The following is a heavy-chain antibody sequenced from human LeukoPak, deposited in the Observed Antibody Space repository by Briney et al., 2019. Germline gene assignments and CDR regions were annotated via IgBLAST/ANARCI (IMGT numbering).Heavy chain of an antibody. V-gene: IGHV4-4*02. Sequence: SETLSLTCAVSGGSISSSNWWSWVRQPPGKGLEWIGEIYHSGSTNYNPSLKSRVTISVDKSKNQFSLKLSSVTAADTAVYYCARVGYSSSWHYYYYMDVWGKGTTVTVSS. CDR1: GGSISSSNW. D-gene: IGHD6-13*01. CDR2: IYHSGST. CDR3: ARVGYSSSWHYYYYMDV. J-gene: IGHJ6*03.